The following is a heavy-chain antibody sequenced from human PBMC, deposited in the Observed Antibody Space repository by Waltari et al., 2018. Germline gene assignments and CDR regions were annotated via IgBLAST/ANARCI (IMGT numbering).Heavy chain of an antibody. Sequence: QVQLVQSGAEVKKPGSSVKVSCKASGGTFSSYAISWVRQAPGQGLEWMGRIIPIVGTANYAQKFQGRVTITADKSTSTADMELSSLRSEDTAVYYCARDQEQLGGLFDYWGQGTLVTVSS. D-gene: IGHD6-6*01. CDR2: IIPIVGTA. V-gene: IGHV1-69*08. CDR1: GGTFSSYA. J-gene: IGHJ4*02. CDR3: ARDQEQLGGLFDY.